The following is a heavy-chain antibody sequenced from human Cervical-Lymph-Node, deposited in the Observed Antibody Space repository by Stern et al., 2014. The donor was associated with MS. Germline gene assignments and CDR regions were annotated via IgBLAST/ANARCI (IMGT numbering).Heavy chain of an antibody. D-gene: IGHD2-8*01. CDR1: GDSISSGSYY. CDR2: FYTSGST. J-gene: IGHJ5*02. Sequence: QLQLQESGPGLVRPSQTLSLTCTVSGDSISSGSYYWTWIRQSAGKGLEWIGRFYTSGSTNYNPSLRSRVTISPDMSKNPFSLKMGSVTAADTAVYYCAREVQEGAGYCTDGVCYTLNWFDPWGQGTLVTVSS. V-gene: IGHV4-61*02. CDR3: AREVQEGAGYCTDGVCYTLNWFDP.